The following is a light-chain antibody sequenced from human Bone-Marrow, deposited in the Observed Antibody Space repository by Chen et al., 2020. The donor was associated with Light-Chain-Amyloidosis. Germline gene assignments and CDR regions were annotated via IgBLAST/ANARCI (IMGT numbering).Light chain of an antibody. CDR1: LSISTY. Sequence: DLQMTQSPSSLSASVGDRVTITCRASLSISTYLNWYQQKPGKVPKLLIYVASTLQSGVPSRFSGSGSGTDFTLTISSLQPEDFATYYCQQHYNIPRTFGGGTKVEIK. CDR3: QQHYNIPRT. CDR2: VAS. V-gene: IGKV1-39*01. J-gene: IGKJ4*01.